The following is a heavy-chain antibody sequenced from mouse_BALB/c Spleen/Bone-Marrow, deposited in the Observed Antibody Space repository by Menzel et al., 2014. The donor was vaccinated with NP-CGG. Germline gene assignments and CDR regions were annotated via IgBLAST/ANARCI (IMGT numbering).Heavy chain of an antibody. CDR3: ARNYDYDGGYCAMDY. Sequence: LEESGAQVAKPGASVKMSCKASGYTFTSYWMHWVKRRPGQGLEWIGYINPITGYTEYNQKFKDKATLTADKSSSTAYMQLSSLTSEDSAVYYCARNYDYDGGYCAMDYWGQGTSVTVSS. J-gene: IGHJ4*01. CDR1: GYTFTSYW. CDR2: INPITGYT. V-gene: IGHV1-7*01. D-gene: IGHD2-4*01.